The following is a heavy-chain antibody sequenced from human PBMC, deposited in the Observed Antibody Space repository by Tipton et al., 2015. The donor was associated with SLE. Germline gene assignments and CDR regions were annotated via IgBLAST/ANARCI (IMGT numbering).Heavy chain of an antibody. J-gene: IGHJ1*01. CDR3: TKHFTGSSSFAEHFQQ. CDR2: INYNGNT. CDR1: GGSISSYY. D-gene: IGHD1-26*01. Sequence: TLSLTCTVSGGSISSYYWSWIRQPPGKGLEWIGYINYNGNTNYNPSLKSRVTISLDTSKNQISRKLSSVTAVDTAVYYCTKHFTGSSSFAEHFQQWGQGSLVTVSS. V-gene: IGHV4-59*08.